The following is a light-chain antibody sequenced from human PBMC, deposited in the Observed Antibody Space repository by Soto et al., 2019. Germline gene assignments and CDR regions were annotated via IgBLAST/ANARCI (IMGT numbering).Light chain of an antibody. CDR2: GAS. CDR1: QSVSSSY. Sequence: EIVLTQSPGTLSLSLGDRATLSCRASQSVSSSYLAWYQQKPGQATRLLIYGASSRAAGIPDRFSGSGSGTDFTLTIIRLEPEDFAVYYCQQYGSSPSLTFGGGTKVEIK. V-gene: IGKV3-20*01. J-gene: IGKJ4*01. CDR3: QQYGSSPSLT.